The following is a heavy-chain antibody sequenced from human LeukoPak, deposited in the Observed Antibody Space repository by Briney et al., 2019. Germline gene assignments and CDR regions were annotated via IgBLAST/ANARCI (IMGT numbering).Heavy chain of an antibody. V-gene: IGHV3-73*01. J-gene: IGHJ4*02. Sequence: GGSLTLSCAASGFTFSGSDMHWVRQASGKGLEWVGRIRSKANSYATPYAEAVKGRFTISTNDSKNTEYLQMNSLKTEDTAVYYCMSPMTTVPSRDYWGQGTLVTVSS. CDR2: IRSKANSYAT. D-gene: IGHD4-17*01. CDR3: MSPMTTVPSRDY. CDR1: GFTFSGSD.